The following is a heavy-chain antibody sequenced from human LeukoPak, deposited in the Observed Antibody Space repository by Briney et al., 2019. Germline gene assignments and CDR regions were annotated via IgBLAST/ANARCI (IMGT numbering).Heavy chain of an antibody. D-gene: IGHD1-7*01. CDR2: ISYDGSNK. CDR3: AKGNSIDY. V-gene: IGHV3-30*04. J-gene: IGHJ4*02. Sequence: GGSLRLSCAASGFTFSSYAMHWVRQAPGKGLEWVAVISYDGSNKYYADSVKGRFTISRDNSKNTLYLQMNSLRAEDTAVYYCAKGNSIDYWGQGTLVTVSS. CDR1: GFTFSSYA.